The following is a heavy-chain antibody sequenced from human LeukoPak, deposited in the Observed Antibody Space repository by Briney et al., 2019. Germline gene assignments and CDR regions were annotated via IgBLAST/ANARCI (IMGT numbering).Heavy chain of an antibody. CDR1: GYTFTSYD. V-gene: IGHV1-8*01. D-gene: IGHD2-21*02. Sequence: GASVKVSCKASGYTFTSYDINWVRQATGQGLEWMGGMNPNSGNTGYAQKFQGRVTMTRNTSISTANMQLSSLRSEDTAVYYCARSSSYCGGDCYSKWGQGTLVTVSS. CDR2: MNPNSGNT. CDR3: ARSSSYCGGDCYSK. J-gene: IGHJ4*02.